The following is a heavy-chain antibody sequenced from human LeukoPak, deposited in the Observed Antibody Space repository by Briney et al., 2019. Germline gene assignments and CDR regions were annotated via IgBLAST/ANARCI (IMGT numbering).Heavy chain of an antibody. V-gene: IGHV1-2*06. CDR1: GYTFTGYY. Sequence: ASVKVSCKASGYTFTGYYMHWVRQAPGQGLEWMGRINPNSGGTNYAQKFQGRVTMTRDTSISTAYMELSRLRSDDTAVYYCAREYSSSPWYFDVRGRGTLVTVSS. J-gene: IGHJ2*01. CDR3: AREYSSSPWYFDV. D-gene: IGHD6-6*01. CDR2: INPNSGGT.